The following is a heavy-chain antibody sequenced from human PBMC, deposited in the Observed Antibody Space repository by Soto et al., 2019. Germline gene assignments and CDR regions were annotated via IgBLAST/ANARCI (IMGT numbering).Heavy chain of an antibody. CDR3: VQDSIKGAYGY. V-gene: IGHV3-23*01. CDR1: GFNYTNYA. J-gene: IGHJ4*02. Sequence: EVQLLESGGGLVQPGGSLRLSCAASGFNYTNYAMSWVRQAPGKGLDWVSAVRGSGSFTYYADSVKGRFTISRDNSKNTLVLQMNSLSAEDTTIYYGVQDSIKGAYGYWGQGTLVIVSS. CDR2: VRGSGSFT. D-gene: IGHD3-16*01.